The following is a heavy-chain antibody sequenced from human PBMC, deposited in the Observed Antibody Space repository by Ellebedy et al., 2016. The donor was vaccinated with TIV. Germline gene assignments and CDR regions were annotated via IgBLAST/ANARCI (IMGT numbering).Heavy chain of an antibody. V-gene: IGHV3-11*04. CDR1: GFTFSYYW. D-gene: IGHD5-18*01. CDR2: ISRSGSPI. J-gene: IGHJ4*01. Sequence: PGGSLRLSCATSGFTFSYYWMHWVRQAPGKGLEWVSYISRSGSPIYYADSVKGRFTISRDNTKNSLYLQMNNLRAEDTAVYYCARDFDTAPMKTIFDYWGHGTLVTVSS. CDR3: ARDFDTAPMKTIFDY.